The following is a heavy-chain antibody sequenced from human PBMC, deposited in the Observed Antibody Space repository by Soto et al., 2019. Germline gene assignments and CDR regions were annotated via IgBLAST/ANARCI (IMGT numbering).Heavy chain of an antibody. CDR2: MNPNSANA. CDR3: ARERSSGAFDI. J-gene: IGHJ3*02. Sequence: QVQLVQSGAEVKKPGASVKVSCKTSGYTFTSYDINWVRQATGQGLEWMGWMNPNSANAAYAQQFQGRVTMTRNTSIITAYMELSSLTSEDTAVYYCARERSSGAFDIWGQGTMVTVSS. D-gene: IGHD1-26*01. CDR1: GYTFTSYD. V-gene: IGHV1-8*01.